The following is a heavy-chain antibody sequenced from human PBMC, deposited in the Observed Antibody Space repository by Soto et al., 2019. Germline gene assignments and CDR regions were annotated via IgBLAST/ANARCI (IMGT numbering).Heavy chain of an antibody. CDR2: ISGSGSNP. V-gene: IGHV3-23*01. J-gene: IGHJ4*02. CDR1: GFTFSSYA. CDR3: ATTDSMAIRDGFDL. D-gene: IGHD3-10*01. Sequence: EVQVLESGGGLVQPGGSLRLSCAASGFTFSSYAMSWFRLAPGQGLEWVSSISGSGSNPYYAESVKGRFTISRDNSKNTLYMQMNSLSAEDTALYYCATTDSMAIRDGFDLCGQGTLVTVSS.